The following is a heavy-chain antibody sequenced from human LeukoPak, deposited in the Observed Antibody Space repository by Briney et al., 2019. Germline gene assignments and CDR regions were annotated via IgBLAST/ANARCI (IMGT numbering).Heavy chain of an antibody. Sequence: SETLSLTCTVSGGSISSYYWSWIRQPAGKGLEWIGRIYTSGSTNYNPSLKSRVTMSVDTSKNQFSLKLSSVTAADTAVYYCATQRITMIVVVTGRFDPWGQGTLVTVSS. CDR2: IYTSGST. V-gene: IGHV4-4*07. J-gene: IGHJ5*02. CDR1: GGSISSYY. D-gene: IGHD3-22*01. CDR3: ATQRITMIVVVTGRFDP.